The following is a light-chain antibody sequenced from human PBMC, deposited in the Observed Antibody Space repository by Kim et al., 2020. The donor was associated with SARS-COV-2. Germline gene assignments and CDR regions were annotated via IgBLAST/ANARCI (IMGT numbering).Light chain of an antibody. Sequence: DVVMTQSPLSLPVTLGQPASISCRSSQSLVHSDGSTYLNWYQQRPGQSPKRLIYQVSNRDSGVPDRFSGSGSGTDFTLKISRVEAEDVGVYFCMQGAHGYTFGQGTKLEI. J-gene: IGKJ2*01. V-gene: IGKV2-30*02. CDR3: MQGAHGYT. CDR1: QSLVHSDGSTY. CDR2: QVS.